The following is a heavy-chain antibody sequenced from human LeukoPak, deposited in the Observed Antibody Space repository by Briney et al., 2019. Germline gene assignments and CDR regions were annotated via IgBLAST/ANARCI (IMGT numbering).Heavy chain of an antibody. CDR3: AKIRLEESATGY. CDR2: IGGSGATT. CDR1: GFSFSAYG. Sequence: GGSLRLSCAASGFSFSAYGMNWVRQSPGKGLEWVSAIGGSGATTYYADSVRGRFTISRDNSKNTMYLQMSSLRAEDTAVYYCAKIRLEESATGYWGQGTLVTVSS. D-gene: IGHD2-15*01. V-gene: IGHV3-23*01. J-gene: IGHJ4*02.